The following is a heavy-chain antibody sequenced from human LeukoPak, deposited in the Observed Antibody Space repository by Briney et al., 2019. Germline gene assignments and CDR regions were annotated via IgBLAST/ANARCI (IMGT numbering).Heavy chain of an antibody. Sequence: PGGSLRLSCAASGFTFSSYSMNWVRQAPGKGLEWVSSISSSSSYIYYADSVKGRFTISRDNAKNSLYLQMNSLRAEDTAVYYCARSLNIVVVPAAIDYRGQGTLVTVSS. J-gene: IGHJ4*02. V-gene: IGHV3-21*01. CDR1: GFTFSSYS. D-gene: IGHD2-2*01. CDR2: ISSSSSYI. CDR3: ARSLNIVVVPAAIDY.